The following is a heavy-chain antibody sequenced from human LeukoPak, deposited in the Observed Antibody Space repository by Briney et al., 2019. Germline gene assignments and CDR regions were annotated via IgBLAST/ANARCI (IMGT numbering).Heavy chain of an antibody. CDR2: IKQDGSEQ. J-gene: IGHJ5*02. V-gene: IGHV3-7*01. CDR1: GFTFRSYW. CDR3: AREISSWYRSEGRFDP. Sequence: GGSLRLSCAASGFTFRSYWMTWVRQAPGKGREWVANIKQDGSEQYYVDSVNGRFTISRDNAKNSLYLQMNSLRAEDTAVYYCAREISSWYRSEGRFDPWGQGTLVTVSS. D-gene: IGHD6-13*01.